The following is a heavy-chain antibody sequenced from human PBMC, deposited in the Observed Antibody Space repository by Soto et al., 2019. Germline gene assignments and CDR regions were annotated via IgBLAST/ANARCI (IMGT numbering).Heavy chain of an antibody. CDR1: GGSISSYY. V-gene: IGHV4-59*01. CDR3: ARVSGGYSYGYSYYYMDV. CDR2: IYYSGST. J-gene: IGHJ6*03. D-gene: IGHD5-18*01. Sequence: SETLSLTCTVSGGSISSYYWSWIRQPPGKGLEWIGYIYYSGSTNYNPSLKSRVTISVDTSKNQFSLKLSSVTAADTAVYYCARVSGGYSYGYSYYYMDVWGKGTTVTVSS.